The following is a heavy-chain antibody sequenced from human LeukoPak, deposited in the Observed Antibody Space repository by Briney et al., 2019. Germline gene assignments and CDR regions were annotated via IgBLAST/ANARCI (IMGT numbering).Heavy chain of an antibody. CDR3: VRGGCYSTTCRRHYYAMDV. Sequence: GGSLRLSCAASGFTFSSYAMSWVRQAPGKGLEWVSSISHSSSYMYYADSVKGRFTISRDNAKNSLYLQMNSLRVEDTAVYFCVRGGCYSTTCRRHYYAMDVWGQGATVTVSS. CDR2: ISHSSSYM. V-gene: IGHV3-21*01. J-gene: IGHJ6*02. D-gene: IGHD2-2*01. CDR1: GFTFSSYA.